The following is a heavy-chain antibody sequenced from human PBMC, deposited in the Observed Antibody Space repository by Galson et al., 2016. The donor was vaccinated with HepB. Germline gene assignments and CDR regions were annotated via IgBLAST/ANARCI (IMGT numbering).Heavy chain of an antibody. CDR2: TSHSGGT. CDR3: SKEGSLYFYDTGLDV. J-gene: IGHJ6*02. CDR1: GDSVSSNSYY. V-gene: IGHV4-61*03. D-gene: IGHD3-22*01. Sequence: ETLSLTCTVSGDSVSSNSYYWSWIRQPPGKGLEWIGYTSHSGGTHYSPSLKSRATISVHTSKNLFSLKLTSMTAADTAIYYCSKEGSLYFYDTGLDVWGQGATVTVSS.